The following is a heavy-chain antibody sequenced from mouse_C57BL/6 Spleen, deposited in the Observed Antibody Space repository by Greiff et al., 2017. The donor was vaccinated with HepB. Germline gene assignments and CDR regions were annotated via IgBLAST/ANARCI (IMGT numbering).Heavy chain of an antibody. Sequence: QVHVKQPGAELVKPGASVKMSCKASGYTFTSYWITWVKQRPGQGLEWIGDIYPGSGSTNYNEKFKSKATLTVDTSSSTAYMQLSSLTSEDSAVYYCARSGPGDYFDDWGQGTTLTVSS. CDR2: IYPGSGST. CDR1: GYTFTSYW. J-gene: IGHJ2*01. CDR3: ARSGPGDYFDD. V-gene: IGHV1-55*01. D-gene: IGHD1-3*01.